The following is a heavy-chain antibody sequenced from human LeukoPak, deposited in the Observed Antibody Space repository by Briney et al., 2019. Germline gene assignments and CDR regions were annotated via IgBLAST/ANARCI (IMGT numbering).Heavy chain of an antibody. J-gene: IGHJ4*02. V-gene: IGHV3-48*03. Sequence: PGGSLRLSCAASGFIFSSYEMNWVRQAPGKGLEWVSYISASSSYIYYADSVKGRFTISRDNAKNSLYLQMNSLRVEDTAVYYCARGYDFWSGYNLDFDYWGQGTLVTVSS. D-gene: IGHD3-3*01. CDR1: GFIFSSYE. CDR2: ISASSSYI. CDR3: ARGYDFWSGYNLDFDY.